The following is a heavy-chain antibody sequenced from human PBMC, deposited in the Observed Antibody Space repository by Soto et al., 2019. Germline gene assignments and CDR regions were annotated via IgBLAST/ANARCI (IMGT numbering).Heavy chain of an antibody. J-gene: IGHJ4*02. CDR2: MYYSGTT. V-gene: IGHV4-39*07. Sequence: PSETLSLTCTVSGGSISSSDFYWGWLRQPPGKGLDFIGSMYYSGTTDYNPSLKSRVTISVDTSKNQFSLKLSSVSAADTAVYYCARDGSRYDFWSGPYYFDYWGQGTLVTVSS. D-gene: IGHD3-3*01. CDR3: ARDGSRYDFWSGPYYFDY. CDR1: GGSISSSDFY.